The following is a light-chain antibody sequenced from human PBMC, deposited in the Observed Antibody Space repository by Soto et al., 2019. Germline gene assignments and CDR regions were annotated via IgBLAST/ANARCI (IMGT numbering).Light chain of an antibody. V-gene: IGKV3-11*01. CDR1: QSISNY. Sequence: NGFTITPTNLSLSPGERGTLSCRASQSISNYLAWYQQKPGQAPRLLIYDASNRATGIPARFSGSGSGTDFTLTISSLEPEDFAVYYCQQRSNWPITFGQGTRLEI. CDR2: DAS. J-gene: IGKJ5*01. CDR3: QQRSNWPIT.